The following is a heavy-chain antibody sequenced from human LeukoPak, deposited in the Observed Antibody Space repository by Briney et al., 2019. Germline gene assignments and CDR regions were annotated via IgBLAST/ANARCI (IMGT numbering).Heavy chain of an antibody. J-gene: IGHJ4*02. CDR2: IWYDGSNK. D-gene: IGHD3-10*01. CDR1: GFTFSSYG. Sequence: GGSLRLSCAASGFTFSSYGMHWVRQAPGKGLEWVAVIWYDGSNKYYADSVKGRFTISRDNSKNKLYLQMNSLRAEDTAVYYCAKSGIWFGELLDYFDYWGQGTLVTVSS. V-gene: IGHV3-33*06. CDR3: AKSGIWFGELLDYFDY.